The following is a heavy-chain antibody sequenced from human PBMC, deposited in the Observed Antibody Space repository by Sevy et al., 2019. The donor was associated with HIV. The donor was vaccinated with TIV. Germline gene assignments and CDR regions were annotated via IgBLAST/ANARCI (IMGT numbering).Heavy chain of an antibody. CDR3: ARSYSSSWYILYYFEY. V-gene: IGHV3-53*01. CDR2: IYSGGNT. CDR1: GFTVSNNY. D-gene: IGHD6-13*01. J-gene: IGHJ4*02. Sequence: GGSLRLSCAASGFTVSNNYISWVRQAPGKGLEWVSVIYSGGNTYYADSVKGRFTISRDNSKNSLFLHMNTLRAEDTAVYYCARSYSSSWYILYYFEYWGQGTPVTVSS.